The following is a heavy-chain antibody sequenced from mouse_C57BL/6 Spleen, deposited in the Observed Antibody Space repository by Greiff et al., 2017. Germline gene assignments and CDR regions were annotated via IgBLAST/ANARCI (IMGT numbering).Heavy chain of an antibody. CDR2: IRNKANGYTT. CDR3: ARSDDYDGFAY. J-gene: IGHJ3*01. Sequence: EVKVVESGGGLVQPGGSLSLSCAASGFTFTDYYMSWVRQPPGKALEWLGFIRNKANGYTTEYSASVKGRFTISRDNSQSILYLQMNALRAEDRATYYCARSDDYDGFAYWGQGTLGTVAA. V-gene: IGHV7-3*01. CDR1: GFTFTDYY. D-gene: IGHD2-4*01.